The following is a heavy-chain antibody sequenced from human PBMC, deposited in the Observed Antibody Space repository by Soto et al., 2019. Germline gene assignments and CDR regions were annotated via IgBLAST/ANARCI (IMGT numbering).Heavy chain of an antibody. V-gene: IGHV4-34*01. J-gene: IGHJ4*01. D-gene: IGHD2-21*01. Sequence: QVQLQQWGAGLLKPSETLSLTCAVSGGSFSGYYWSWIRQPPGKGLEWIGEINHSGITNYNPSLKSRGTTSGYTSKKQFSLKLRSWTAADTAFNYCARLGFCGGVLADYWVLGTLVAVSS. CDR2: INHSGIT. CDR3: ARLGFCGGVLADY. CDR1: GGSFSGYY.